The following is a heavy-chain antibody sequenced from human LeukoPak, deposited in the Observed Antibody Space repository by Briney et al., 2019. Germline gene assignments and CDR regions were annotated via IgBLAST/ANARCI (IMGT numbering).Heavy chain of an antibody. D-gene: IGHD2-2*01. CDR2: ISSSSSTI. J-gene: IGHJ6*02. V-gene: IGHV3-48*02. Sequence: GGSLRLSCAASGFTFSSYSMNWVRQAPGKGLEWVSCISSSSSTIYYADSVKGRFTISRDNAKNSLYLQMNSLRDEDTAVYYCARDDVVVVPAAYYYYGMDVWGQGTTVTVSS. CDR1: GFTFSSYS. CDR3: ARDDVVVVPAAYYYYGMDV.